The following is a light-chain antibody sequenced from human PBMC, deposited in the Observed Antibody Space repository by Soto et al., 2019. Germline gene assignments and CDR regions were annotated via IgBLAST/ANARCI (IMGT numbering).Light chain of an antibody. J-gene: IGKJ1*01. CDR3: QQYNSYSQT. Sequence: IQITQSPSTLSASVGDRVTITCQASQTISNWLAWYQQKPGKAPKLLIYKASTLESGVPSRFSGSGSGTEFTLTISSLQPEDFATYYCQQYNSYSQTFDQGTKVDIK. V-gene: IGKV1-5*03. CDR1: QTISNW. CDR2: KAS.